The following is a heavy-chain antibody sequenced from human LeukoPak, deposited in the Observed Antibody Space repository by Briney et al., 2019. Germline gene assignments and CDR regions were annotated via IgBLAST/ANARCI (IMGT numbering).Heavy chain of an antibody. CDR2: IKRDGSEK. CDR1: GFTFSSYW. Sequence: GGSLRLSCAASGFTFSSYWMSWVRQAPGKGLEWVANIKRDGSEKYYVDSVKGRFTISRDNAKDSLYLQMNSLRAEDTAVYYCARALTTLTYEGYWGQGTLVTVSS. J-gene: IGHJ4*02. CDR3: ARALTTLTYEGY. D-gene: IGHD1-1*01. V-gene: IGHV3-7*01.